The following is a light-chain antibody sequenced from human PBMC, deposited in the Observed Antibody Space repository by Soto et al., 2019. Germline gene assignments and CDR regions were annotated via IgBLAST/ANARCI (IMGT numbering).Light chain of an antibody. J-gene: IGKJ2*01. CDR2: GAS. CDR1: QSVSSSY. V-gene: IGKV3-20*01. CDR3: QQYGNSYT. Sequence: EIVLTQSPGTLSLSPGERATLSCRASQSVSSSYLAWYQQKPGQAPRLLIYGASSRATGIPARFRGSGSGTDFTSTISRLEPEDFPVYYCQQYGNSYTFGQGTKLELK.